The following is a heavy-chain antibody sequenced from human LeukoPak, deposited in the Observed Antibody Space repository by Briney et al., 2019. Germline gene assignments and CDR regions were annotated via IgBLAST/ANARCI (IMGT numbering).Heavy chain of an antibody. CDR1: GASFRSSSHY. J-gene: IGHJ3*02. CDR2: IYHSGST. D-gene: IGHD3-10*01. V-gene: IGHV4-39*07. CDR3: ARDLWFGGPRGAFDI. Sequence: KPSETLSLTCTVSGASFRSSSHYWGWIRQPPGKGLEWIGYIYHSGSTYYNPSLKSRVTISVDRSKNQFSLKLTSVTAADTAVYYCARDLWFGGPRGAFDIWGQGTMVTVSS.